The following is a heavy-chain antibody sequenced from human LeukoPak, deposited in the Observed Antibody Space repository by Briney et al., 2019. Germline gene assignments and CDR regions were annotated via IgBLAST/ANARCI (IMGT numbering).Heavy chain of an antibody. D-gene: IGHD3-16*01. V-gene: IGHV4-39*01. CDR3: ARTIGPIDI. Sequence: PSETLSLTCTVSGGSISSGSYYWGWIRQPPGKGLEWIGSIYYSGSTYYNPSLKSRVTIFVDMSKNQFSLKLRSVTAADTAVYYCARTIGPIDIWGLGTMVTVSS. CDR2: IYYSGST. J-gene: IGHJ3*02. CDR1: GGSISSGSYY.